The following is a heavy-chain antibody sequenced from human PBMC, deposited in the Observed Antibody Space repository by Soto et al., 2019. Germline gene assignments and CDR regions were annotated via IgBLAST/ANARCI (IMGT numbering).Heavy chain of an antibody. Sequence: LRLSCAASGFTFSSYGVHWVRQAPGKGLEWVAVIWYDGSNKYYSDSVKGRFTISRDNSKNTLYLKMNSLRAEDTAVYYCAGGSLFRSGWSPFDYWGQGTRVTVSS. CDR1: GFTFSSYG. CDR3: AGGSLFRSGWSPFDY. J-gene: IGHJ4*02. CDR2: IWYDGSNK. D-gene: IGHD6-19*01. V-gene: IGHV3-33*01.